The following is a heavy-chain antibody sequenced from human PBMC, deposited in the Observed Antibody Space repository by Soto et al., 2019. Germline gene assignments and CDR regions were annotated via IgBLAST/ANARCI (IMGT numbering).Heavy chain of an antibody. J-gene: IGHJ5*02. V-gene: IGHV1-58*01. CDR1: GFTFAWSA. CDR2: IVVGSGNT. CDR3: AADIAPTDSSNWFDP. Sequence: KQLVQSGPEVKKPGTSVKVSCKTSGFTFAWSALHWVRQGRGQSLEWIGWIVVGSGNTEFAQQFQERVTIATAMSTSTVYMELSSLRSEDTAIYYCAADIAPTDSSNWFDPWGQGTLVTVSS. D-gene: IGHD6-13*01.